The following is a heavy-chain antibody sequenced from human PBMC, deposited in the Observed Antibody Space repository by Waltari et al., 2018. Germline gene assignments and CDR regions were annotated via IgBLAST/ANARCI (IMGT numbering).Heavy chain of an antibody. D-gene: IGHD5-12*01. CDR1: GGTFTDYP. CDR3: ARAPIGADNWFDP. J-gene: IGHJ5*02. V-gene: IGHV1-69*08. CDR2: IIPLIGAT. Sequence: QVQLIQSGAEVKRPGSSVKVSCKASGGTFTDYPFSWVRQASGQGLEWIGRIIPLIGATNYAQKFQHRVTITADESATTAYMELRSLTSEDTALYYCARAPIGADNWFDPWGQGTRVTVSS.